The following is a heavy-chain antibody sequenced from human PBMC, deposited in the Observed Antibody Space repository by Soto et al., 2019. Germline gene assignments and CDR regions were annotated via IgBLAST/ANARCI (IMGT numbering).Heavy chain of an antibody. Sequence: SETLSLTCAVYGGSFSGYYWCWIRQPPGKGLEWIGEINHSGSTNYNPSLKSRVTISVDTSKNQFSLELSSVTAADTAVYYCASLYSNYDWYFDLWGRGTLVTVSS. CDR1: GGSFSGYY. D-gene: IGHD4-4*01. CDR2: INHSGST. V-gene: IGHV4-34*01. J-gene: IGHJ2*01. CDR3: ASLYSNYDWYFDL.